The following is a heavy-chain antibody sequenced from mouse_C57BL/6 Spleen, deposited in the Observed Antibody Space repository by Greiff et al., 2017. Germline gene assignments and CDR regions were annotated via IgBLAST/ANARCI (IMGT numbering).Heavy chain of an antibody. D-gene: IGHD1-1*01. CDR2: INPSNGGT. CDR3: ARWVLRSYWYFDV. CDR1: GYAFSSYW. Sequence: VQLQQSGAELVKPGASVKISCKASGYAFSSYWMHWVKQRPGQGLEWIGNINPSNGGTNYNEKFKSKATLTVDKSSSTAYMQLSSLTSEDSAVYYCARWVLRSYWYFDVWGTGTTVTVSS. V-gene: IGHV1-53*01. J-gene: IGHJ1*03.